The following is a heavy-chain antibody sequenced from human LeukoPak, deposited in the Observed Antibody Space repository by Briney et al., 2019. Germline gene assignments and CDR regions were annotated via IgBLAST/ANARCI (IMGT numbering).Heavy chain of an antibody. CDR3: ARAIVGPYWYFDL. Sequence: PSETLSLTCTVSGGSISSSSYYWGWIRQPPGKGLEWIGSIYYSGSTYYNPSLKSRVTISVDTSKNQFSLKLSSVTAADTAVYYCARAIVGPYWYFDLWGRGTLVTVSS. V-gene: IGHV4-39*07. J-gene: IGHJ2*01. CDR2: IYYSGST. CDR1: GGSISSSSYY. D-gene: IGHD1-26*01.